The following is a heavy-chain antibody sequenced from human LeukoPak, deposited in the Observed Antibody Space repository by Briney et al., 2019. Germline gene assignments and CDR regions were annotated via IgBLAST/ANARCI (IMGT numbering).Heavy chain of an antibody. CDR2: IYYSGST. CDR1: GGSISSYY. D-gene: IGHD6-6*01. CDR3: ARQGFNVPFDI. J-gene: IGHJ3*02. Sequence: PSETLSLTCTVSGGSISSYYWSWIRQPPGKGLEWIGYIYYSGSTNYNPSLKSRVTISVDTSKNQFSLKLSSVTAADTAVYYCARQGFNVPFDIWGQGTMVTVSS. V-gene: IGHV4-59*08.